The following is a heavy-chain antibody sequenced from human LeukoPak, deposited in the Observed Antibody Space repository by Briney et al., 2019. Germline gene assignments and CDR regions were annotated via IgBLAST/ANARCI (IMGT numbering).Heavy chain of an antibody. CDR2: ITGSGGST. J-gene: IGHJ4*02. D-gene: IGHD6-6*01. Sequence: GGSLRLSCAASGFTFSSYAMSWVRQAPGKGLEWVSAITGSGGSTYYADSVKGRFTISRDDSKNTLYLQMNSLRAEDTAVYYCAKDHWRRSSGGFDYWGQGTLVTVSS. CDR1: GFTFSSYA. CDR3: AKDHWRRSSGGFDY. V-gene: IGHV3-23*01.